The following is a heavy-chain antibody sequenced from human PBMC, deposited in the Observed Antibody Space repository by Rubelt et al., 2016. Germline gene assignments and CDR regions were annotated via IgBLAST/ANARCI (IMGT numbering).Heavy chain of an antibody. CDR2: INHSGST. CDR1: GGSFSGYY. CDR3: ARGRELGMEDY. V-gene: IGHV4-34*01. D-gene: IGHD7-27*01. Sequence: QVQLQQWGAGLLKPSETLSLTCAVYGGSFSGYYWSWIRQPPGKGLEWIGEINHSGSTNYNPSIRSLLTYSGATSKNQCALKLGSVTAADTAVYYCARGRELGMEDYWGQGTLVTVSS. J-gene: IGHJ4*02.